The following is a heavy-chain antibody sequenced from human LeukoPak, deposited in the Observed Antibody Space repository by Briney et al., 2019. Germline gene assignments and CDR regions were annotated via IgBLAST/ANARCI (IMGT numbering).Heavy chain of an antibody. V-gene: IGHV3-48*01. D-gene: IGHD1-1*01. J-gene: IGHJ2*01. CDR2: ISSSSSTI. Sequence: GGSLRLSCAASGFTFSTYSMNWVRQAPGKGLEWVSYISSSSSTIYYADSVKGRFTISRDNAKNSLYLQMNSLRAEDTAVYYCARVMGRLIWTWYFDLWGRGTLVTVSS. CDR1: GFTFSTYS. CDR3: ARVMGRLIWTWYFDL.